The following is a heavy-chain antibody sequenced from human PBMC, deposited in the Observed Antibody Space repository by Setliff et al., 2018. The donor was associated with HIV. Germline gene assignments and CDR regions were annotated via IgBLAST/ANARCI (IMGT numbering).Heavy chain of an antibody. V-gene: IGHV4-61*02. CDR3: ARDPQLVAAKSRRRYYYGMDV. CDR1: GDSIARNTYY. D-gene: IGHD2-15*01. Sequence: PSETLSLTCTVSGDSIARNTYYWSWIRQPAGKGLEWIGRIYAGGSANYNPSLRRRVTISLDTSKNQFSLRLNSVTATDTAVYYCARDPQLVAAKSRRRYYYGMDVWGQGTTVTVSS. J-gene: IGHJ6*02. CDR2: IYAGGSA.